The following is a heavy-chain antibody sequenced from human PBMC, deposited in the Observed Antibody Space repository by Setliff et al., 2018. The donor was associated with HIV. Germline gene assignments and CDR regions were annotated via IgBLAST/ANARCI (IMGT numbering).Heavy chain of an antibody. CDR2: IYYSGGA. J-gene: IGHJ2*01. V-gene: IGHV4-59*01. CDR1: GGSLNRYY. CDR3: ARRASSHGPYWYFAL. Sequence: PSETLSLTCSVSGGSLNRYYWSWIRQTPGKGLEWIGYIYYSGGANYNTHPSLKNRVTILVDTSKNQFSLRLNSVSAADTAVYYCARRASSHGPYWYFALWGRGTLVTVSS. D-gene: IGHD2-2*01.